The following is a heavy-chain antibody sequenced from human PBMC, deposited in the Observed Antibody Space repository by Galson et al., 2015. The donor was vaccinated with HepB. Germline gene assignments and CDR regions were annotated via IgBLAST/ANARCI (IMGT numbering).Heavy chain of an antibody. D-gene: IGHD3-22*01. CDR3: AREEYSTGYDRNLDY. J-gene: IGHJ4*02. V-gene: IGHV3-48*02. CDR2: ISSGSTSI. Sequence: SLSLSCAASGFIFSNYYMNWVRQAPGKGLEWVSYISSGSTSIYYADSVRGRFTISRDDAKNSLDLQMNGLRDEDTALYYCAREEYSTGYDRNLDYWGQGILVTVSS. CDR1: GFIFSNYY.